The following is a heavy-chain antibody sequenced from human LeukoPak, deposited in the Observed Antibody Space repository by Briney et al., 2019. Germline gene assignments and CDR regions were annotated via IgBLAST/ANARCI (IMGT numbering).Heavy chain of an antibody. CDR1: GFTFSSYE. CDR3: AELGITMIGGV. V-gene: IGHV3-48*03. Sequence: QPGGSLRLSCAASGFTFSSYEMNWVRQAPGKGLEWVSSISRSATTIYYADSVKGRFTISRDNAKNSLYLQMNSLRAEDTAVYYCAELGITMIGGVWGKGTTVTISS. CDR2: ISRSATTI. D-gene: IGHD3-10*02. J-gene: IGHJ6*04.